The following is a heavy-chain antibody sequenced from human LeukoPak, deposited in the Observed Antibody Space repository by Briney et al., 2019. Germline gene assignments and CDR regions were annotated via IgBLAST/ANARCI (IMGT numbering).Heavy chain of an antibody. D-gene: IGHD4-23*01. Sequence: PGGSLRVSCAASGFTFSRYAMSWVRQAPGKGVECVSAISGSGGSTYYADSVKGRFTISRDNSKNTLYLQMNSLRAEDTAVYYCARDNNYGGNSFDYWGQGTLVTVSS. CDR1: GFTFSRYA. CDR2: ISGSGGST. CDR3: ARDNNYGGNSFDY. J-gene: IGHJ4*02. V-gene: IGHV3-23*01.